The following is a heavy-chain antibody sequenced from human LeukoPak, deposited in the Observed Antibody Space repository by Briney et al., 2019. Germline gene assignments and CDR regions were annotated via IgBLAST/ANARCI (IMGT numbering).Heavy chain of an antibody. D-gene: IGHD2-15*01. CDR2: INPNSGGT. CDR3: ARVAIVVVVAATPPHDAFDI. CDR1: GYTFTGYY. V-gene: IGHV1-2*02. J-gene: IGHJ3*02. Sequence: ASVKVSCKASGYTFTGYYMHWVRQAPGQGLEWMGWINPNSGGTNYAQKFQGRVTMTRDTSISTAYMELSRLRSDDTAVYYGARVAIVVVVAATPPHDAFDIWGQGTMVTVSS.